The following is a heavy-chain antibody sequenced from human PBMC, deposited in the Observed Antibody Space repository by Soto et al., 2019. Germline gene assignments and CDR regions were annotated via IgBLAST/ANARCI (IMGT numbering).Heavy chain of an antibody. Sequence: PSETLSLTCSVCGASISSYSYNWIRQTPGKGLEWIGYIYLGGSINYNPSFKSRVIISVDTSKNQFSVRLSSVTAADTVVYYCATDRTYCDGDCYVGWGQGTLVTVS. CDR3: ATDRTYCDGDCYVG. CDR1: GASISSYS. CDR2: IYLGGSI. D-gene: IGHD2-21*02. V-gene: IGHV4-59*01. J-gene: IGHJ4*02.